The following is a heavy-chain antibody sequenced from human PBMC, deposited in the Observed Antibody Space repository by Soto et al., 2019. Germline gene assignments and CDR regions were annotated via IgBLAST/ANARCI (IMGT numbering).Heavy chain of an antibody. V-gene: IGHV1-69*13. D-gene: IGHD1-26*01. CDR2: IIPIFGTA. CDR1: GGTFSSYA. Sequence: SVKVSCKASGGTFSSYAISWVRQAPGQGLEWMGGIIPIFGTANYAQKFQGRVTITADESTSTAYMELSSLRSEDTAVYYCARVGSGSFYFDYWGQGTLVTLSS. J-gene: IGHJ4*02. CDR3: ARVGSGSFYFDY.